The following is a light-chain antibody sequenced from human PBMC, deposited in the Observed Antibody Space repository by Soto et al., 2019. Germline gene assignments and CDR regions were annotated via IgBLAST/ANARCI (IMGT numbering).Light chain of an antibody. Sequence: DLQMTQSPSSVSASVGDRVTITCRASQSISSYLHWYQHKPGKAPELLIYDASTLEGGVPSRFSGSGSGTEFSLTITSLQPDDFATFYCQQYSSFPRTFGQGTKVDIK. CDR1: QSISSY. J-gene: IGKJ1*01. V-gene: IGKV1-39*01. CDR3: QQYSSFPRT. CDR2: DAS.